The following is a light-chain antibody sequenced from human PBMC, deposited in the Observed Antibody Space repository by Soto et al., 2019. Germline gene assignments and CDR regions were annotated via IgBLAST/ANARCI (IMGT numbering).Light chain of an antibody. V-gene: IGKV3-15*01. CDR3: HQYNSWTPRT. J-gene: IGKJ2*01. CDR2: GAS. CDR1: QSISRS. Sequence: EIVLTQSPAILSVSRGERATLSCRASQSISRSLAWYQQKPGQAPRVLISGASTRATGIPPRFSGSGSGTEFTLTISSMQYEDYELYYCHQYNSWTPRTFGQGTKV.